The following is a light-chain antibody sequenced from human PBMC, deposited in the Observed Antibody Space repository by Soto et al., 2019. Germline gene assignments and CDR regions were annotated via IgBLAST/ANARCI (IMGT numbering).Light chain of an antibody. Sequence: EVVLTQSPATLSLSPGERATLSCRASQNVRAFLDWYQQKPGQAPRLLIYAASNRATSIPDRFSGSGSGTDFTLTISSLEPEDFAVYYCQQHSHWPPWTFGQGTRVEIQ. J-gene: IGKJ1*01. CDR3: QQHSHWPPWT. V-gene: IGKV3-11*01. CDR1: QNVRAF. CDR2: AAS.